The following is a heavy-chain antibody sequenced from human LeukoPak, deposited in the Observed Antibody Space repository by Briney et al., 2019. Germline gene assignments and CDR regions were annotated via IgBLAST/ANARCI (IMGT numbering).Heavy chain of an antibody. Sequence: GGSLRLSCAASGFTFSSYAMSWVRQAPGKGLEWVSAISGSGSTTFYTDSVKGRFTISRDTSNNTLYLEMNNLRAEDTALYYCAKGTSWVVVPAAIDYWGQGTLVTVSS. V-gene: IGHV3-23*01. CDR2: ISGSGSTT. J-gene: IGHJ4*02. D-gene: IGHD2-2*01. CDR1: GFTFSSYA. CDR3: AKGTSWVVVPAAIDY.